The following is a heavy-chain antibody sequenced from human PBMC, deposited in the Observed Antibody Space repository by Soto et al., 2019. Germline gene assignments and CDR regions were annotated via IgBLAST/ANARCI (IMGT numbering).Heavy chain of an antibody. D-gene: IGHD1-26*01. Sequence: EVQLVESGGGLVKPGGSLRLSCAASGFTFSSYSMNWVRQAPGKGLEWVSSISSSSRYIYYADSVKGRFTISRDNAKNSLYLQMNSLRAEDTAVYYCARGYLRGAFDIWGQGTMVTVSS. CDR2: ISSSSRYI. CDR3: ARGYLRGAFDI. J-gene: IGHJ3*02. CDR1: GFTFSSYS. V-gene: IGHV3-21*01.